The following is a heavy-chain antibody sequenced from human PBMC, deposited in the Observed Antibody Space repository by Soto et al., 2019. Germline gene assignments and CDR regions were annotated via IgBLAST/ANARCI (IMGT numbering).Heavy chain of an antibody. CDR1: GGSVSSGSYY. CDR2: IYNSGSS. Sequence: PSETLSLTCTVSGGSVSSGSYYWSWIRQPPGKGLEWIGYIYNSGSSNYNPSLKSRVTISVDTSKKQFSLKLSSVTAADTAVYYCAREMAPYYYYCMDVWGQGTTVTVSS. CDR3: AREMAPYYYYCMDV. V-gene: IGHV4-61*01. J-gene: IGHJ6*02.